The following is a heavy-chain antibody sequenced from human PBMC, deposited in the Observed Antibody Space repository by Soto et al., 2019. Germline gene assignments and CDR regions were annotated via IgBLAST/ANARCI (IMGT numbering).Heavy chain of an antibody. CDR2: IYWDDDK. Sequence: QITLKESGPTLVKPTQTLTLTCTFSGFSLSTSGVGVGWIRQPPGKALEWLALIYWDDDKRYSPSLKSRLTITKDTSKNQVVLTMTNMDPVDTATYYCAHRHYGSGLHSSWYFDLCGRGTLVTVSS. V-gene: IGHV2-5*02. J-gene: IGHJ2*01. CDR1: GFSLSTSGVG. D-gene: IGHD3-10*01. CDR3: AHRHYGSGLHSSWYFDL.